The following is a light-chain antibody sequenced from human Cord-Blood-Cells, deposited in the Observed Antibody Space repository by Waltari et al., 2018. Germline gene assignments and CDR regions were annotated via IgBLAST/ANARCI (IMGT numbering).Light chain of an antibody. CDR1: RSDFGGYNY. CDR2: VVS. CDR3: CSYAGSYTYV. J-gene: IGLJ1*01. Sequence: QSALTQPRSVSGSPGQSVTISCTGTRSDFGGYNYVSWYQPNPGKAPKLMIYVVSKRPSGVPDRFSGSKSGNTASLTISGLQAEDEADYYCCSYAGSYTYVFGTGTKVTVL. V-gene: IGLV2-11*01.